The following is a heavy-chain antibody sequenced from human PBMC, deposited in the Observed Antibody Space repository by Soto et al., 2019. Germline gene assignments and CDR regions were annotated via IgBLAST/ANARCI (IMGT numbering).Heavy chain of an antibody. V-gene: IGHV4-34*01. CDR1: GVSFIGYY. Sequence: SETLSLTCAVYGVSFIGYYWSWIRQPPGKGLEWIGYINHSGSTNYNPSLKSRVTISVDTSKNQFSLKLSSVTAADTAVYYCARMDVVVPAAIWYYGMDVWGQGTTVTVSS. CDR2: INHSGST. J-gene: IGHJ6*02. D-gene: IGHD2-2*01. CDR3: ARMDVVVPAAIWYYGMDV.